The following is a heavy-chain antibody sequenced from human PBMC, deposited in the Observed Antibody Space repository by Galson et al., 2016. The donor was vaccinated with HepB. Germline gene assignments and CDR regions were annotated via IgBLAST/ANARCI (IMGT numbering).Heavy chain of an antibody. CDR2: ISSGSATT. Sequence: SLRLSCAASGFTFSPYSMNWVRRAPGKGLEWVSYISSGSATTYYADSVKGRFTISRDNSKNTLYLQMSSLRAEDTALYYCAKERGSRITMVRGVLDAFDIWGQGTMVTVSS. V-gene: IGHV3-48*01. CDR1: GFTFSPYS. J-gene: IGHJ3*02. D-gene: IGHD3-10*01. CDR3: AKERGSRITMVRGVLDAFDI.